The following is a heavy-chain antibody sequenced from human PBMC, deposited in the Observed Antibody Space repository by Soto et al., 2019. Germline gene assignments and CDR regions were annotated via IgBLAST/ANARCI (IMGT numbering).Heavy chain of an antibody. CDR3: AHAEGPQQQNWFDP. D-gene: IGHD6-13*01. V-gene: IGHV2-5*01. CDR1: GFSLSTSGVG. CDR2: IYWNDDK. Sequence: QITLKESGPTLVKPTQTLTLTCTFSGFSLSTSGVGVGWIRQPPGKALEWLALIYWNDDKRYSPSLKSRLTITKDTSKNQMVLIMTIMDPVDTATYYCAHAEGPQQQNWFDPWGQGTLVTVSS. J-gene: IGHJ5*02.